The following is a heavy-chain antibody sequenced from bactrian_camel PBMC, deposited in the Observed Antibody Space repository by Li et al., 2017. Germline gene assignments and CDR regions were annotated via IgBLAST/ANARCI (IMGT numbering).Heavy chain of an antibody. CDR1: GVSTSC. D-gene: IGHD3*01. CDR2: IDSEGST. Sequence: HVQLVESGGGSVQAGGSLRLSCTASGVSTSCMAWFRQAPNEEREGVAIIDSEGSTTYIDSVQGRFTISRDNAKNTLYLQMNNLKTEDTAVYYCARGGRLTSVSDLSAGITWRGQGTQVTVS. J-gene: IGHJ4*01. CDR3: ARGGRLTSVSDLSAGITW. V-gene: IGHV3S53*01.